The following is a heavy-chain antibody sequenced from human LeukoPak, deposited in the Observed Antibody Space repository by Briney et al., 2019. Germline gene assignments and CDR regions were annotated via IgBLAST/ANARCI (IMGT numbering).Heavy chain of an antibody. CDR3: ASAYLIRDAFDI. D-gene: IGHD3-16*01. CDR1: GGALGSGAYY. CDR2: IHYSGST. Sequence: PSETLSLTCTVSGGALGSGAYYWRWLRQHPGKGLEWIGYIHYSGSTYYNTSLKTRVTISVDTSKNQFSLKLSSVTAADTAVYYCASAYLIRDAFDIWGQGTMVTVSS. J-gene: IGHJ3*02. V-gene: IGHV4-31*03.